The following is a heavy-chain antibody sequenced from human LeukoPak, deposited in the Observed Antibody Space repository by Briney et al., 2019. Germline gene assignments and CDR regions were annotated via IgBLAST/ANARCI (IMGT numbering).Heavy chain of an antibody. CDR1: GASFNDYY. Sequence: SKTLSLTCAVYGASFNDYYWSWIRHSPTKGLEWIGEVNHSGSAKYNPSLKSRVTISADKSKNQFFLRLSPVAAADSGVYYCARERASNNHDNWFDPWGPGTLVTVSS. CDR2: VNHSGSA. CDR3: ARERASNNHDNWFDP. J-gene: IGHJ5*02. V-gene: IGHV4-34*01.